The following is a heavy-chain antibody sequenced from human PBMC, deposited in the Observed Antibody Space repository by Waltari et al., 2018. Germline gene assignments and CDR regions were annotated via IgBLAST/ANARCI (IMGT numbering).Heavy chain of an antibody. D-gene: IGHD3-22*01. Sequence: EVQLVQSGAEVKKPGATVKISCKASGYTFTDYYMHWVQQAPGKGLEWMGRVDPEDCETIYAEKFQGRVTISVDTSKNQFSLKLSSVTAADTAVYYCARAPIPNYYDSSGFDYWGQGTLVTVSS. CDR1: GYTFTDYY. CDR3: ARAPIPNYYDSSGFDY. V-gene: IGHV1-69-2*01. J-gene: IGHJ4*02. CDR2: VDPEDCET.